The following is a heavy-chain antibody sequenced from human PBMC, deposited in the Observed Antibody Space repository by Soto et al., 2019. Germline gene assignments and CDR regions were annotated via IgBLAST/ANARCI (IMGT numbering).Heavy chain of an antibody. D-gene: IGHD2-15*01. CDR1: GDSISTDKW. CDR2: IWHGGNT. CDR3: GRIIGGGGRCDTAFEV. V-gene: IGHV4-4*02. Sequence: QVQLQESGPGLVKPSETLSLTCTVSGDSISTDKWWSWVRQPPGKGLEWIGEIWHGGNTNFSPSLRSRFTRSLVKVAMQLSLMLTSVTAAGSVVYYCGRIIGGGGRCDTAFEVWGLGTTVTFSP. J-gene: IGHJ3*01.